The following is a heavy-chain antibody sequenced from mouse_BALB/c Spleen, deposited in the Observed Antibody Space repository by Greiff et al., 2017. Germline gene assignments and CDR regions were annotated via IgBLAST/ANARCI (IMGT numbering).Heavy chain of an antibody. CDR1: GYTFSSYA. V-gene: IGHV5-6-5*01. Sequence: EVKLVESGGGLVKPGGSLKLSCAASGYTFSSYAMSWVRQTPEKRLEWVASISSGGSTSYPDSVKGRFTISRDNARNILYLQMSSLRSEDTAMYYCARGRSDSLLRLKGAYYWGQGTTLTVSS. CDR2: ISSGGST. D-gene: IGHD1-2*01. CDR3: ARGRSDSLLRLKGAYY. J-gene: IGHJ2*01.